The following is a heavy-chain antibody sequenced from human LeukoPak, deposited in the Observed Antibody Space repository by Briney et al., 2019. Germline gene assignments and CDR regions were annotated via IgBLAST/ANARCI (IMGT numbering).Heavy chain of an antibody. CDR2: INWNGGST. CDR3: ARDVGEASPADAFDI. V-gene: IGHV3-20*04. Sequence: PGGSLRLSCAASGFTFDDYGMSWVRQAPGKGLEWVSGINWNGGSTVYGESVKGRLTISRDKAKNSVYMEMKSLRAEDTALYYCARDVGEASPADAFDIWGQGTMVTVSS. D-gene: IGHD2-15*01. CDR1: GFTFDDYG. J-gene: IGHJ3*02.